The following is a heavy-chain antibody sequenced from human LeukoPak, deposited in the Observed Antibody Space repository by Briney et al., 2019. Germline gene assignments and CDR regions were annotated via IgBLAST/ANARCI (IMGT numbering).Heavy chain of an antibody. J-gene: IGHJ6*03. V-gene: IGHV4-39*01. Sequence: SETLSLTCTVSGGSISSSSYYWGWIRQPPGKGLEWIGSIYYSGSTYYNPSLKSRVTISVDTSKNQFSLKLTSVTAADTAVYYCARHPPLNFYGPGNYFTDYYYMDVWGKGTTVTVSS. CDR2: IYYSGST. D-gene: IGHD3-10*01. CDR3: ARHPPLNFYGPGNYFTDYYYMDV. CDR1: GGSISSSSYY.